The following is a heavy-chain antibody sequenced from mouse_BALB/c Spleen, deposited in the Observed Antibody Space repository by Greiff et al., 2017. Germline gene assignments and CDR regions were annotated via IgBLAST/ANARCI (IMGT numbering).Heavy chain of an antibody. Sequence: VQLKESGPGLVKPSQSLSLTCTVTGYSITSDYAWNWIRQFPGNKLEWMGYISYSGSTSYNPSLKSRISITRDTSKNQFFLQLNSVTTEDTATYYCARKGGTVDYWGQGTTLTVSS. V-gene: IGHV3-2*02. CDR2: ISYSGST. CDR1: GYSITSDYA. J-gene: IGHJ2*01. D-gene: IGHD4-1*01. CDR3: ARKGGTVDY.